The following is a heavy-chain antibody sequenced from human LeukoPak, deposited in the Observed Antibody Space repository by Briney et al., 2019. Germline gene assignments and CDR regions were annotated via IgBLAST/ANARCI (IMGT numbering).Heavy chain of an antibody. Sequence: GSLRLSCVASGFTFSSYSMNWVRQPPGKGLEWVGEINHSGSTNYNPSLKSRVTISVDTSKNQFSLKLSSVTAADTAVYYCARGRLEAMWELLPYDAFDIWGQGTMVTVSS. CDR1: GFTFSSYS. J-gene: IGHJ3*02. CDR2: INHSGST. D-gene: IGHD1-26*01. V-gene: IGHV4-34*01. CDR3: ARGRLEAMWELLPYDAFDI.